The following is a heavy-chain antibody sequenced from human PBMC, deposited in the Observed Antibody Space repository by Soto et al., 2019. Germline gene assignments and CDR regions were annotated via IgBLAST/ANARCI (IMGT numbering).Heavy chain of an antibody. D-gene: IGHD3-9*01. CDR1: GGTFSSYA. CDR2: IIPIFGTA. Sequence: SVKVSCKASGGTFSSYAISWVRQAPGQGLEWMGGIIPIFGTANYAQKFQGRVTITADESTSTAYMELGSLRSDDTAVYYCARDWVHYDILTGYYNSWFDPWGQGTLVTVSS. J-gene: IGHJ5*02. V-gene: IGHV1-69*13. CDR3: ARDWVHYDILTGYYNSWFDP.